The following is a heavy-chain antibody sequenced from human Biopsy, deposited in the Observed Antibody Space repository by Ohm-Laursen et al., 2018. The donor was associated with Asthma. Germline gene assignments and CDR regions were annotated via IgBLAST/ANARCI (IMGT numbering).Heavy chain of an antibody. CDR3: ASTTPSIVVVARAGAFDI. V-gene: IGHV3-30*01. CDR2: ISKDASTQ. J-gene: IGHJ3*02. Sequence: SLRLSCAASGFSFSNFAIHWVRQAPGKGLEWVGVISKDASTQDYADSVKGRFTMARDNSKNTLDLQMNSLREEDTAVYYCASTTPSIVVVARAGAFDIWGQGTMVTVSS. D-gene: IGHD3-22*01. CDR1: GFSFSNFA.